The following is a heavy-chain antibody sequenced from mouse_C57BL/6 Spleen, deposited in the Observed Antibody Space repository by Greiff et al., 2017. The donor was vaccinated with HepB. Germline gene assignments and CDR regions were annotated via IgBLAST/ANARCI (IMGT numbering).Heavy chain of an antibody. D-gene: IGHD4-1*01. V-gene: IGHV5-12*01. Sequence: EVMLVESGGGLVQPGGSLKLSCAASGFTFSDYYMYWVRQTPEKRLEWVAYISNGGGSTYYPDTVKGRFTISRDNAKNTLYLQMSRLKSEDTAMYYCASGLTGPFAYWGQGTLVTVSA. CDR3: ASGLTGPFAY. CDR2: ISNGGGST. CDR1: GFTFSDYY. J-gene: IGHJ3*01.